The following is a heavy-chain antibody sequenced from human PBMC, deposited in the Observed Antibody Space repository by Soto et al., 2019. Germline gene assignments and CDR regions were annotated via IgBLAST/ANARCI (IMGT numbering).Heavy chain of an antibody. Sequence: QVQLVQSGAEVKKPGSSVKVSCKASGVTFSSYAISWVRQAPGQGLEWMGGILPIFGTANYAQKFQGRVTITADESTSTAYMELSSLRSEDTAVYYCARGPGGGSYRDRGYYYYGLDGWGKGPTVTVSS. D-gene: IGHD3-16*02. J-gene: IGHJ6*04. CDR2: ILPIFGTA. V-gene: IGHV1-69*12. CDR1: GVTFSSYA. CDR3: ARGPGGGSYRDRGYYYYGLDG.